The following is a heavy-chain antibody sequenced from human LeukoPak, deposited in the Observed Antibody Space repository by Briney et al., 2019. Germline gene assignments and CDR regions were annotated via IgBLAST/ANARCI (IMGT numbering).Heavy chain of an antibody. CDR2: ISHSGST. CDR3: ARGSITMIVVVIRSDGFNI. D-gene: IGHD3-22*01. V-gene: IGHV4-39*07. J-gene: IGHJ3*02. Sequence: SETLSLTCTVSGGSISNSNYYWGWIRQPPGKGLEWIGSISHSGSTYYNASLKSRVTISVDTSKNQFSLKLSSVTAADTAVYYCARGSITMIVVVIRSDGFNIWGQGTMVTVSS. CDR1: GGSISNSNYY.